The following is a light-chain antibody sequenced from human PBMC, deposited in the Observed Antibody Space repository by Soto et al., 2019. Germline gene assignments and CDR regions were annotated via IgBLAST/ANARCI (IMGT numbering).Light chain of an antibody. CDR2: GAS. CDR3: QQSVSLPYT. V-gene: IGKV3-20*01. Sequence: EIVLTQSPGTLSLSPGERATLSCRASQSVSSSYLAWYQQRPGQAPRLLIYGASSRATGIPDRFSGTGSGTDFTLTISRLEPEDFAVYYCQQSVSLPYTFGQGTKLEIK. J-gene: IGKJ2*01. CDR1: QSVSSSY.